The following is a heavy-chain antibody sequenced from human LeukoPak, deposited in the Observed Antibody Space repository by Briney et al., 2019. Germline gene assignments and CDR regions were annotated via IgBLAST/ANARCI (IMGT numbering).Heavy chain of an antibody. CDR2: INPSGGST. Sequence: ASVKVSCKASGYTFTNYWIYWVRQAPGQGLEWMGIINPSGGSTNYAQRFQGRATMTRDTSTNTVYMELSSLRSEDTAVYYCARDSRLIITIVRGAQMIGNAFDVWGQGTMVTVSS. D-gene: IGHD3-10*01. V-gene: IGHV1-46*01. CDR3: ARDSRLIITIVRGAQMIGNAFDV. CDR1: GYTFTNYW. J-gene: IGHJ3*01.